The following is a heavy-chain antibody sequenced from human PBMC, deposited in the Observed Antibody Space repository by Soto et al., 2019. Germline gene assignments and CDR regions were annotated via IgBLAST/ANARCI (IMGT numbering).Heavy chain of an antibody. D-gene: IGHD3-22*01. V-gene: IGHV3-30*18. CDR2: ISYDGSNK. CDR3: AKGGITMIVVVIPDAFDI. Sequence: GGSLRLSCAASGFTFSSYGMHWVRQAPGKGLERVAVISYDGSNKYYADSVKGRFTISRDNSKNTLYLQMNSLRAEDTAVYYCAKGGITMIVVVIPDAFDIWGQGTMVTVSS. CDR1: GFTFSSYG. J-gene: IGHJ3*02.